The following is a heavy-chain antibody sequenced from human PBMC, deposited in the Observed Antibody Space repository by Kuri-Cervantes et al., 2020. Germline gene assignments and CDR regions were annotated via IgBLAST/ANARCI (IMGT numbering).Heavy chain of an antibody. J-gene: IGHJ4*02. Sequence: SETLSLTCTVSGYSISSGYYWGWIRQPPGKGLEWVASISHSGNTYYIPSLKSRLTISLDMSNNQFSLGLRSVTAADTAVYYCARVRYYDGGGYGEFDYWGQGTQVTVSS. CDR1: GYSISSGYY. V-gene: IGHV4-38-2*02. CDR3: ARVRYYDGGGYGEFDY. D-gene: IGHD3-22*01. CDR2: ISHSGNT.